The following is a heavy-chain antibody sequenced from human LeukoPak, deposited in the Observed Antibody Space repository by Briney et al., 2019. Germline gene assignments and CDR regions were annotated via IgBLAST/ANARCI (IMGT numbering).Heavy chain of an antibody. CDR2: ISYDGSNK. V-gene: IGHV3-30*04. CDR1: GFTFSCYA. CDR3: ARDKRLLPYYMAV. D-gene: IGHD2-15*01. Sequence: GGSLRLSCAASGFTFSCYAMHWVRQAPGKGLEWVAVISYDGSNKYYADSVKGRFTISRDNSKNTLYLQMNSLRAEDTAVYYCARDKRLLPYYMAVWGKGTAVTVSS. J-gene: IGHJ6*03.